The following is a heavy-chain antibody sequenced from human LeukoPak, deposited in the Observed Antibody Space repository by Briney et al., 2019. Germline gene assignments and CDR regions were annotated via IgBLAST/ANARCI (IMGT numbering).Heavy chain of an antibody. CDR1: GSTFSSYA. CDR3: AKVRRLLWFGEPGPDY. Sequence: GGSLRLSCAASGSTFSSYAMSWVRQAPGEWLEWVSDISGSGGRTYYADSLKGRLTISRDNSKNTLYLQMNSLRAEDTAVYYCAKVRRLLWFGEPGPDYWGQGTLVTVSS. J-gene: IGHJ4*02. V-gene: IGHV3-23*01. D-gene: IGHD3-10*01. CDR2: ISGSGGRT.